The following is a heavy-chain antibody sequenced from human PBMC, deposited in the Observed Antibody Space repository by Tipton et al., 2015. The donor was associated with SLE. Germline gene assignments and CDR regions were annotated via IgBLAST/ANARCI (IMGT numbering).Heavy chain of an antibody. J-gene: IGHJ3*02. Sequence: GSLRLSCAASGFTFSSYGMHWVRQAPGKGLEWVAFIRYDGSNKYYADSVKGRFTISRANSKNTLYLQMNSLRAEDTAVYYGAGDAGVLRYLPGAFDIWGQGTMVTVSS. CDR1: GFTFSSYG. CDR3: AGDAGVLRYLPGAFDI. D-gene: IGHD3-9*01. V-gene: IGHV3-30*02. CDR2: IRYDGSNK.